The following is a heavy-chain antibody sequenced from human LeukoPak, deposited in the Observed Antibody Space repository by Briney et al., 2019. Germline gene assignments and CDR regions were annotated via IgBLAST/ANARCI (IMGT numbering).Heavy chain of an antibody. J-gene: IGHJ4*02. V-gene: IGHV3-30*04. CDR3: AKDLRGSGWY. CDR2: ISYDGSNK. Sequence: PGRSLRLSCAASGFTFSSYAMHWVRQAPGKGLEWVAVISYDGSNKYYADSVKGRFTISRDNSKNTLYLQMNSLRAEDTAVYYCAKDLRGSGWYWGQGTLVTVSS. CDR1: GFTFSSYA. D-gene: IGHD6-19*01.